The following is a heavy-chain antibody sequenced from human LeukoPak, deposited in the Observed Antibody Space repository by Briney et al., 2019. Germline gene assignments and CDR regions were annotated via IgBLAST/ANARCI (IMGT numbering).Heavy chain of an antibody. CDR3: ARRSQAAAGRGIDY. Sequence: SETLSLTCTVSGGSISSSSYYLGWIRQSPGKGLEWIGTMSNSGSTYYNPSLKSRVTISGDTAKNQFSLKLSSVTAADTAVYYCARRSQAAAGRGIDYWGQGTLVTVSS. V-gene: IGHV4-39*01. CDR2: MSNSGST. J-gene: IGHJ4*02. CDR1: GGSISSSSYY. D-gene: IGHD6-13*01.